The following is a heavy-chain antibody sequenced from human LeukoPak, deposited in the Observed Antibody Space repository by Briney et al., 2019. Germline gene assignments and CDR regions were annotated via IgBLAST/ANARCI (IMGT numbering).Heavy chain of an antibody. CDR2: ISSSSNYV. V-gene: IGHV3-21*01. CDR1: GFSFSSYS. CDR3: AREDSSRGAFDI. Sequence: PGGSLRLSCAVSGFSFSSYSMNWVRQAPGKGLEWVSSISSSSNYVYYTDSVKGRFTISRDNAKNSLYLQMFSLRAEDTAVYYCAREDSSRGAFDIWGQGTMVTVSS. J-gene: IGHJ3*02. D-gene: IGHD6-19*01.